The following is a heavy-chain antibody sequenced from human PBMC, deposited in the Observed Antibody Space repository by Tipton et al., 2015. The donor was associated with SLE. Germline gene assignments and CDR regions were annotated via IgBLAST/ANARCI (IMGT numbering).Heavy chain of an antibody. V-gene: IGHV4-59*01. CDR3: ARSDPSYSGYSY. CDR2: IYYSGST. CDR1: GGSISSYY. Sequence: LRLSCTVSGGSISSYYWSWIRQPPGKGLEWIGYIYYSGSTNYNPSLKSRVTISVDTSKNQFSLKLSSVTAADTAVYYCARSDPSYSGYSYWGQGTLVTVSS. D-gene: IGHD5-12*01. J-gene: IGHJ4*02.